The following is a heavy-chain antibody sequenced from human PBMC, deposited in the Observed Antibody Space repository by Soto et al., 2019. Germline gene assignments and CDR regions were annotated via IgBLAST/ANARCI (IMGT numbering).Heavy chain of an antibody. D-gene: IGHD5-18*01. Sequence: ASVKVSCKASGGTFGSHGIAWVRQAPGQGLEWMGGFIAMLGTPTYAKKVQGRATITADESLTSSYLELRSPRSEDTAVYFCARGAMANFDYWGQGTVVTVSS. CDR1: GGTFGSHG. CDR2: FIAMLGTP. CDR3: ARGAMANFDY. V-gene: IGHV1-69*13. J-gene: IGHJ4*02.